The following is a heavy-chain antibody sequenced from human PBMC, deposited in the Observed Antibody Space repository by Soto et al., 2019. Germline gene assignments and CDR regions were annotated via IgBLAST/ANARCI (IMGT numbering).Heavy chain of an antibody. D-gene: IGHD3-22*01. CDR3: ARNRHDYYDSSGYLPYGMDV. CDR2: MNPNFGNT. J-gene: IGHJ6*02. Sequence: ASVKVSCKASGYTFTSYDINWVRQAPGQGLEWMGGMNPNFGNTGYAQKFQGRVTMTRDKSTSTAYMELSSLRSEDTAVYYCARNRHDYYDSSGYLPYGMDVWGQGTTVTVS. V-gene: IGHV1-8*01. CDR1: GYTFTSYD.